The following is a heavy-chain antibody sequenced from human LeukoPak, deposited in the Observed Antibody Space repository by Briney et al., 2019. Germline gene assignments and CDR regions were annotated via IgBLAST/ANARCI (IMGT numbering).Heavy chain of an antibody. V-gene: IGHV3-48*01. CDR3: VRDNSRGQSLGVIY. J-gene: IGHJ4*02. D-gene: IGHD3-22*01. CDR2: INADSSTI. Sequence: GGSLRLSYAASGLTFNTYNMNWVRQVPGKGLEWISYINADSSTIQYADSVRGRFTTSRDNAKNSLYLQMNSLRAEDTAVYYCVRDNSRGQSLGVIYWGQGSLVTVSS. CDR1: GLTFNTYN.